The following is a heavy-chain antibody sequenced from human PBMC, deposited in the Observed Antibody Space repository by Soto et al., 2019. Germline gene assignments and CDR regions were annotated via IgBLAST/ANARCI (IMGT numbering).Heavy chain of an antibody. Sequence: GGSLRLSCAASGFTFSSYGMHWVRQAPGKGLEWVAVIWYDGSNKYYADSVKGRFTISRDNSKNTLYLQMNSLRAEDTAVYYCAKALDYYDSIGYFQHWGQGTLVTVSS. D-gene: IGHD3-22*01. V-gene: IGHV3-33*06. CDR2: IWYDGSNK. CDR3: AKALDYYDSIGYFQH. J-gene: IGHJ1*01. CDR1: GFTFSSYG.